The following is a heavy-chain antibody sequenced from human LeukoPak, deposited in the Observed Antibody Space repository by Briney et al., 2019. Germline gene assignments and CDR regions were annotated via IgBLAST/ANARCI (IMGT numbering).Heavy chain of an antibody. Sequence: SETLSLTCAVYGGSFSGYYWSWIRQPPGKGLEWIGEINHSGSTNYNPSLKSRVTISVNTSKNQFSLKLSSVTAADTAVYYCARARFIVVVPAAIDIDAFDIWGQGTMVTVSS. D-gene: IGHD2-2*01. V-gene: IGHV4-34*01. CDR2: INHSGST. CDR3: ARARFIVVVPAAIDIDAFDI. CDR1: GGSFSGYY. J-gene: IGHJ3*02.